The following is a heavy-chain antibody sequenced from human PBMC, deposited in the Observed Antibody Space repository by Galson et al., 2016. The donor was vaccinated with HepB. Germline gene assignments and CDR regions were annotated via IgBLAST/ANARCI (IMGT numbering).Heavy chain of an antibody. Sequence: SLRLSCAASGFTFSDYYMNWIRQAPGKGLEWISFIRSKSDNTNYADSVKGRFTISRDNAKNSLYLQMNNLRGDDTAVYYRARSDSPMMYYVDYWGQGTLVTVSS. D-gene: IGHD3-22*01. V-gene: IGHV3-11*06. J-gene: IGHJ4*02. CDR1: GFTFSDYY. CDR2: IRSKSDNT. CDR3: ARSDSPMMYYVDY.